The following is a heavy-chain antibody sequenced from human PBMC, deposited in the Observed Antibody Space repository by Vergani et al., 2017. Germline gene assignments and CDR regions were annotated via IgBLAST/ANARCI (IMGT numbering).Heavy chain of an antibody. CDR1: GGSISSSSYY. J-gene: IGHJ6*03. CDR3: ARRLTTVNDYYYYYMDV. Sequence: QLQLQKSGPGLVKLSETLSLTCTVSGGSISSSSYYWGWIRQPPGKGLEWIGYIYYSGSTNSHPSLKSQVTLSVETSKNQFSLTLSSVTAADTAVYYCARRLTTVNDYYYYYMDVWGKGTTVTVSS. CDR2: IYYSGST. V-gene: IGHV4-61*05. D-gene: IGHD4-17*01.